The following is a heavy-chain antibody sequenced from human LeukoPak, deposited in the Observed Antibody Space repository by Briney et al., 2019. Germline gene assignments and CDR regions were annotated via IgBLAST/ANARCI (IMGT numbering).Heavy chain of an antibody. CDR2: ISAYNGNT. CDR3: AREGLPYYDFWSGYPNSYYYGMDV. J-gene: IGHJ6*02. CDR1: GYTFTSYG. Sequence: ASVKVSCKASGYTFTSYGISWVRQAPGQGLEWMGWISAYNGNTNYAQKLQGRVTMTTDTSTSTAYMGLRSLRSDDTAVYYCAREGLPYYDFWSGYPNSYYYGMDVWGQGTTVTVSS. D-gene: IGHD3-3*01. V-gene: IGHV1-18*01.